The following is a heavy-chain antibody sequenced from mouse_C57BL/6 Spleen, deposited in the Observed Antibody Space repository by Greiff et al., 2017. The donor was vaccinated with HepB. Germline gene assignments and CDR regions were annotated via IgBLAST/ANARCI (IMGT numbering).Heavy chain of an antibody. Sequence: EVKLVESGGDLVKPGGSLKLSCAASGFTFSSYGMSWVRQTPDKRLEWVATISSGGSYTYYPDSVKGRFTISRDNATNTLYLQMSSLKSEDTAMYYCARLLPHYAMDYWGQGTSVTVSS. V-gene: IGHV5-6*02. J-gene: IGHJ4*01. CDR1: GFTFSSYG. CDR2: ISSGGSYT. D-gene: IGHD2-10*01. CDR3: ARLLPHYAMDY.